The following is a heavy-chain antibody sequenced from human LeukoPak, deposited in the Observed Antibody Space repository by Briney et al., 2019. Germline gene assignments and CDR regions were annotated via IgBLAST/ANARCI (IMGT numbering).Heavy chain of an antibody. Sequence: GGSLRLSCAASGFPFTSFWMNWVRQAPGKGLEWVANIKKDGSEKYYVDSVKGRFTISRDNAKNSLYLQMSSLRVDDTGVYYCAGGGGFYSDYWGQGTLVIVSS. CDR2: IKKDGSEK. D-gene: IGHD3-3*01. J-gene: IGHJ4*02. V-gene: IGHV3-7*01. CDR1: GFPFTSFW. CDR3: AGGGGFYSDY.